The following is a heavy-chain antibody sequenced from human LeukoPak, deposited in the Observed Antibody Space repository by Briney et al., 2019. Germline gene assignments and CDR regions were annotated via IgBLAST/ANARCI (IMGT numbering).Heavy chain of an antibody. CDR2: INHSGST. D-gene: IGHD3-3*01. J-gene: IGHJ4*02. CDR3: ARSDYDFWSGYTYYFDY. V-gene: IGHV4-34*01. CDR1: GGSFSGYY. Sequence: NPSETLSLTCAVYGGSFSGYYWSWIRQPPGKGLEWIGEINHSGSTNYNPSLKSRVTISVDTSKNQFSLKLSSVTAADTAVYYCARSDYDFWSGYTYYFDYWGQGTLVTVSS.